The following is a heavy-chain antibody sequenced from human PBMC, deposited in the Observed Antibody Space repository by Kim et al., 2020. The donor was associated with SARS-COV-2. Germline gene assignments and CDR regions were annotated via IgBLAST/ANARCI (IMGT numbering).Heavy chain of an antibody. CDR3: ALPRNYDILTGHPFDP. Sequence: ASVKVSCKASGYTFTSYGISWVRQAPGQGLEWMGWISAYNGNTNYAQKLQGRVTMTTDTSTSTAYMELRSLRSDDTAVYYCALPRNYDILTGHPFDPWGQGTLVTVSS. V-gene: IGHV1-18*04. D-gene: IGHD3-9*01. CDR2: ISAYNGNT. J-gene: IGHJ5*02. CDR1: GYTFTSYG.